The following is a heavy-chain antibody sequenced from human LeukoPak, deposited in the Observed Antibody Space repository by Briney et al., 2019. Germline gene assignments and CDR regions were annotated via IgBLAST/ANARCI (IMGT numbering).Heavy chain of an antibody. V-gene: IGHV3-48*03. CDR3: AKDWSGNYNWSDP. D-gene: IGHD3-3*01. CDR2: ISSGGTTI. J-gene: IGHJ5*02. CDR1: GFTFSSSE. Sequence: GGSLRLSCAASGFTFSSSEMNWVRQAPGKGLEWVSYISSGGTTIYYADSVKGRFIISRDNSKNTLYVQMNSLRAEDTAIYYCAKDWSGNYNWSDPWGQGTLVTVSS.